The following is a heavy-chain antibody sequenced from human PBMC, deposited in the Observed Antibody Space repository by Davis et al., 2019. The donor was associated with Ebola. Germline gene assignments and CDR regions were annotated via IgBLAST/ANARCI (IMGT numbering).Heavy chain of an antibody. J-gene: IGHJ4*02. CDR2: IDTDGRIT. CDR3: SRDVNFEFYDY. Sequence: GESLKISCAASGFTFRNYWMHWVRQAPGKGLVWVSRIDTDGRITHYADSVKGRFTISRDNAKNTVYLQMTSLSAEDTAVYYCSRDVNFEFYDYWGQGTLVTVSS. CDR1: GFTFRNYW. D-gene: IGHD1-20*01. V-gene: IGHV3-74*01.